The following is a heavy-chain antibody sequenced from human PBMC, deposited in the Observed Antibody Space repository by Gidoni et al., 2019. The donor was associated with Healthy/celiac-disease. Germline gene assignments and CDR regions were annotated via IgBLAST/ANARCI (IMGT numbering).Heavy chain of an antibody. CDR3: AKDANYYDSSGYYSRFDY. Sequence: EVQLLESGGGLVQAGGSLRISCAASGVTFSSYAMSWVRQAPGKGLGWVSAISVIGGSTSYADSVKGRFTISRDNSKNTLYLQMNSLRAEDTAVYYCAKDANYYDSSGYYSRFDYWGQGTLVTVSS. CDR2: ISVIGGST. D-gene: IGHD3-22*01. CDR1: GVTFSSYA. V-gene: IGHV3-23*01. J-gene: IGHJ4*02.